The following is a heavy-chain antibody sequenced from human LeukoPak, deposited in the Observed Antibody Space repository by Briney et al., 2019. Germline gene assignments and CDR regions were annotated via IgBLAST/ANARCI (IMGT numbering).Heavy chain of an antibody. D-gene: IGHD6-13*01. CDR3: ARDRRSSSWRNFDY. CDR2: INSDGSST. J-gene: IGHJ4*02. Sequence: GGSLRLSCAASGFTFSSYWMHWVRQAPGKGLVWVSRINSDGSSTSYADSVKGRFTISRDNSKNTLYLQMNSLRAEDTAVYYCARDRRSSSWRNFDYWGQGTLVTVSS. CDR1: GFTFSSYW. V-gene: IGHV3-74*01.